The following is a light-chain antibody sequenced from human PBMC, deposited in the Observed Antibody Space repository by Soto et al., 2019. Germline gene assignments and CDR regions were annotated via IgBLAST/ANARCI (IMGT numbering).Light chain of an antibody. CDR2: GAS. Sequence: TVSERDRVTITCRAHRSISSWLAWYQQKPGQAPKLLIYGASSLHSGVPSRFSGSGSGTDFTLTISSLQPEDFATYYCQQADSFPITFGQGTRLEIK. V-gene: IGKV1D-12*01. CDR1: RSISSW. J-gene: IGKJ5*01. CDR3: QQADSFPIT.